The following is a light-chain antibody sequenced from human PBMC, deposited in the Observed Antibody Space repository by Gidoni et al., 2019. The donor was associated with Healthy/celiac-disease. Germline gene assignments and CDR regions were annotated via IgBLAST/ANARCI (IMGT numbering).Light chain of an antibody. CDR2: GDS. CDR1: SSNIGAGFD. CDR3: QSYDSSLSDNVV. Sequence: QSVLTQPPSVSGAPGQRVTISCTGSSSNIGAGFDVPWYQHLPGTAPRLLIYGDSNRPSGVPDRFSGSKSGTSASLAITGLQAEDEADYYCQSYDSSLSDNVVFGGGTKLTVL. J-gene: IGLJ2*01. V-gene: IGLV1-40*01.